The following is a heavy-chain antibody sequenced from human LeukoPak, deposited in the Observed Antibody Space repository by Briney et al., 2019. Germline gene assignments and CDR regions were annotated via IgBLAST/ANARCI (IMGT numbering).Heavy chain of an antibody. CDR2: IIPIFGTA. V-gene: IGHV1-69*05. D-gene: IGHD6-6*01. J-gene: IGHJ6*03. Sequence: SVNVSCKASGGTFSSCAISWVRQAPGQGLEWMGGIIPIFGTANYAQKFQGRVTITTDESTSTAYMELSSLRSEDTAVYYCARQVAARNFYYMDVWGKGTTVTVSS. CDR3: ARQVAARNFYYMDV. CDR1: GGTFSSCA.